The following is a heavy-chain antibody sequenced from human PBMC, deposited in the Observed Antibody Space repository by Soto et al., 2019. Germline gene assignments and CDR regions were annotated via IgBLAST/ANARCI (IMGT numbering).Heavy chain of an antibody. Sequence: SETLSLTCADSGGSFSGYYWSWIRQPPGKGLEWIGEINHSGVTNYSPSLKSRVTISVDRSTKQFSLKLTSVTAADTAFYYCATEHIGEIPSRCHAWFDLWGHGTLVTVSS. D-gene: IGHD2-21*01. CDR3: ATEHIGEIPSRCHAWFDL. CDR2: INHSGVT. V-gene: IGHV4-34*01. J-gene: IGHJ5*02. CDR1: GGSFSGYY.